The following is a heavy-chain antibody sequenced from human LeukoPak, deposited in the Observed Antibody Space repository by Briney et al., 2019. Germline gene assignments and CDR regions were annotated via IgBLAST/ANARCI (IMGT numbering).Heavy chain of an antibody. CDR3: TRIYGSGTSFGYLDV. V-gene: IGHV4-59*11. CDR2: IYRSAST. D-gene: IGHD3-10*01. CDR1: GGSIGFHY. Sequence: PSETLSLTCTVSGGSIGFHYWSWIRLPPGKALEYIGYIYRSASTNYNPSLSNRLTISVDTSKNQFSLELRSVTAADTAVYYCTRIYGSGTSFGYLDVWGKGTTVTVSS. J-gene: IGHJ6*03.